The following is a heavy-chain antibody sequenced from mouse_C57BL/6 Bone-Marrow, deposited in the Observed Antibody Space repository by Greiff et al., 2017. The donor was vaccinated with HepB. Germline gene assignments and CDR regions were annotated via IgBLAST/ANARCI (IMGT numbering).Heavy chain of an antibody. CDR2: ISSGSSTI. J-gene: IGHJ4*01. D-gene: IGHD2-3*01. CDR3: ARRMGAYDAMDY. V-gene: IGHV5-17*01. CDR1: GFTFSDYG. Sequence: EVQWVESGGGLVKPGGSLKLSCAASGFTFSDYGMHWVRQAPEKGLEWVAYISSGSSTIYYADTVKGRFTISRDNAKNTLFLKKTSLRAEDTAMYYCARRMGAYDAMDYWGQGTSVTVSS.